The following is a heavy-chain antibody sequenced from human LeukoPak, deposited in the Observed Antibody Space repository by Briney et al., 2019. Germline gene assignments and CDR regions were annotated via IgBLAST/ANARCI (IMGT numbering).Heavy chain of an antibody. CDR3: ARPGGNYAFDI. Sequence: ASVKVSCKASGYTLTTYHMHWVRQAPGQGLEWMGKINPSGDSTSDAQKFQGRVTMTRDTSTSTVYMELRSLRSEDTAVYYCARPGGNYAFDIWGQGTVVTVSS. V-gene: IGHV1-46*01. D-gene: IGHD4-23*01. J-gene: IGHJ3*02. CDR1: GYTLTTYH. CDR2: INPSGDST.